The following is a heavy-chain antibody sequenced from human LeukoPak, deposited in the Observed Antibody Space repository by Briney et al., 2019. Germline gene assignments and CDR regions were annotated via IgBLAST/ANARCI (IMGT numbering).Heavy chain of an antibody. Sequence: GASVKVSCKASGGTFSSYAISWVRQAPGQGLEWMGGIIPIFGTANYAQKFQGRVTITADESTSTAYMELSSLRSEDTAVYYCARAPEYSGNHGFFDYWGQGTLVTVSS. J-gene: IGHJ4*02. CDR2: IIPIFGTA. CDR1: GGTFSSYA. CDR3: ARAPEYSGNHGFFDY. D-gene: IGHD1-26*01. V-gene: IGHV1-69*13.